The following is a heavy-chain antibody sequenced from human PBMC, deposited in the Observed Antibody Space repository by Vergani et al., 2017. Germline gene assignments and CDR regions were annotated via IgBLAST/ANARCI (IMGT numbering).Heavy chain of an antibody. Sequence: QVQLQQWGGGLLKPSETLSLTCVVNGGSFTSYHWTWIRQSPGEGLEWVGDIDHTGRPDYNPSLKRRLTMSVDKSRNQFSLTLNSVTATDTAIYFCASVNTETKGHLYYYYYMDVWGQGTAGTVS. D-gene: IGHD4-11*01. CDR2: IDHTGRP. CDR3: ASVNTETKGHLYYYYYMDV. J-gene: IGHJ6*03. V-gene: IGHV4-34*01. CDR1: GGSFTSYH.